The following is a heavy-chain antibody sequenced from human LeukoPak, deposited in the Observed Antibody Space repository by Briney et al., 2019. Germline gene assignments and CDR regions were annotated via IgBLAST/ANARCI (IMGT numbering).Heavy chain of an antibody. D-gene: IGHD3-9*01. J-gene: IGHJ4*02. V-gene: IGHV4-4*07. CDR1: NGSISSYF. CDR2: VYTSGST. Sequence: SETLSLTCTVSNGSISSYFWSWLRQPAGKGLQWLGRVYTSGSTNYNPSLKSRVTMSVDTSKNQFSLRLSSVTAADTAVYYCARGSRLGYYDILTGYSRPDLDYWGQGTLVTVSS. CDR3: ARGSRLGYYDILTGYSRPDLDY.